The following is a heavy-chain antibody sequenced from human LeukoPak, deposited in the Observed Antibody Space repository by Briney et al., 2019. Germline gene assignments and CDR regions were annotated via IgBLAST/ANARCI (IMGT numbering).Heavy chain of an antibody. CDR3: AREDNYYDGTSYSSGFDY. CDR2: IRIDGNT. J-gene: IGHJ4*01. Sequence: PGGSLRLSCGASGFPLSGFWMHWVRQVPGKELVWVALIRIDGNTNVADSVKGRFTISRDTAKNTLYLQMNSLRAEDSAIYYCAREDNYYDGTSYSSGFDYWGHGTLVTVSS. CDR1: GFPLSGFW. V-gene: IGHV3-74*01. D-gene: IGHD3-22*01.